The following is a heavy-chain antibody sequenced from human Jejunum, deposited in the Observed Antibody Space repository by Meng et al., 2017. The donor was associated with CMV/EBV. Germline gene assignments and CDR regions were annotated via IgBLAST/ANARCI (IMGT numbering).Heavy chain of an antibody. Sequence: SGYRFTRFWIGWVRQMPGKGLDWMGMIYPGDSDTRYSPSFQGQVTISADKSISTAYLQWSSLKASDTAMYFCARTLDSSGYNAFDIWGQGTMVTVSS. CDR3: ARTLDSSGYNAFDI. V-gene: IGHV5-51*01. CDR1: GYRFTRFW. CDR2: IYPGDSDT. J-gene: IGHJ3*02. D-gene: IGHD3-22*01.